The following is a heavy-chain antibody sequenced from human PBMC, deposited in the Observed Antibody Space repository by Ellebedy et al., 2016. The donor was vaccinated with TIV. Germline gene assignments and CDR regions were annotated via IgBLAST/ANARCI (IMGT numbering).Heavy chain of an antibody. D-gene: IGHD6-19*01. Sequence: PGGSLRLSCAASGFTFSIYAMSWVRQAPGKGLEGVSASRGMGGRTYYTESVKGRFTISRDNSKNTLYLQMNSLRADDTAVYYCAKDSRKTVSGTEGDGYFDHWGQGTLVTVSS. V-gene: IGHV3-23*01. CDR3: AKDSRKTVSGTEGDGYFDH. J-gene: IGHJ4*02. CDR1: GFTFSIYA. CDR2: SRGMGGRT.